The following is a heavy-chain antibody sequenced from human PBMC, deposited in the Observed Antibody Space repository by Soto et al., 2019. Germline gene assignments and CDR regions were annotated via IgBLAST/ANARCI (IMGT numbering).Heavy chain of an antibody. CDR3: LRDLGYCGDVSRLEPYAFDI. CDR1: GYTFTSYY. Sequence: QVQLVQSGAEVKKPGASVKVSCKASGYTFTSYYMHCVRQAPGQGLEWMGIINPSGGSTSYAQKLQGRATMTSVTSTSTVYMKLSSLRSEDTPVYYCLRDLGYCGDVSRLEPYAFDICGQWTMVTVSS. J-gene: IGHJ3*02. D-gene: IGHD2-15*01. V-gene: IGHV1-46*03. CDR2: INPSGGST.